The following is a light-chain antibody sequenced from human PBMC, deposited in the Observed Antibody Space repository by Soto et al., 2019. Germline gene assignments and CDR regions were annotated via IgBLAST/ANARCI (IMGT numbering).Light chain of an antibody. V-gene: IGLV1-40*01. J-gene: IGLJ2*01. CDR2: NSH. Sequence: QSVLTQPPSVSGAPGQSVTISCTGTSSNIGAGYDIHWYQQPPGTAPKLVIYNSHNRPSGVPDRFSGSKSGTSGSLAITGLQAEDEADYFCQSYDGTLTGVIFGGGTKLTVL. CDR1: SSNIGAGYD. CDR3: QSYDGTLTGVI.